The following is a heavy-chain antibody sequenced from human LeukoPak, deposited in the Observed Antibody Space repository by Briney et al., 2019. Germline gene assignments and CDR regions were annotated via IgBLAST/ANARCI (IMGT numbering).Heavy chain of an antibody. CDR3: AREDPYDILTGYSFDY. V-gene: IGHV1-18*01. Sequence: ASVKVSCKASGYTFTSYGISWVRQAPGQGLERMGWISAYNGNTNYAQKLQGRVTMTTDTSTSTAYMELRSLRSDDTAVYYCAREDPYDILTGYSFDYWGQGTLVTVSS. CDR1: GYTFTSYG. J-gene: IGHJ4*02. D-gene: IGHD3-9*01. CDR2: ISAYNGNT.